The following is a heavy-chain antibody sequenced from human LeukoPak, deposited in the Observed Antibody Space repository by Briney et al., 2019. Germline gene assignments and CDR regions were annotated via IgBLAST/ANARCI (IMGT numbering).Heavy chain of an antibody. Sequence: PSETLSLTCAVYGGSFSGYYWSWIRQPPGKGLEWIGEINHSGSTNYNPSLKSRVTISVDTSKNQFSLKLSSVTAADTAVYYCARGGNYDILTGYTHWFGPWGQGTLVTVSS. CDR1: GGSFSGYY. J-gene: IGHJ5*02. CDR3: ARGGNYDILTGYTHWFGP. V-gene: IGHV4-34*01. D-gene: IGHD3-9*01. CDR2: INHSGST.